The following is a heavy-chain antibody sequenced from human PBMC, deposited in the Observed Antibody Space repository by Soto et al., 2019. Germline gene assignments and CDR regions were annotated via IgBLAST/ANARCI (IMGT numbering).Heavy chain of an antibody. CDR3: ASPRGLRWYFRFDY. D-gene: IGHD4-17*01. CDR1: GGSISSSSYY. CDR2: IYYSGST. V-gene: IGHV4-39*01. J-gene: IGHJ4*02. Sequence: QLQLQESGPGLVKPSETLSLTCTVSGGSISSSSYYWGWIRQPPGKGLEWIGSIYYSGSTYYNPSLKSRDTISVDTSKNQFSLKLSSVTAADTAVYYCASPRGLRWYFRFDYWGQGTLVTVSS.